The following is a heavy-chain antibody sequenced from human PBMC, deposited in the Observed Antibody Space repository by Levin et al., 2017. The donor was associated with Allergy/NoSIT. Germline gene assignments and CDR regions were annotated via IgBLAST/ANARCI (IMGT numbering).Heavy chain of an antibody. CDR2: IYYSGST. J-gene: IGHJ4*02. CDR1: GGSISSSSYY. CDR3: ARLVGAGAFDY. V-gene: IGHV4-39*01. Sequence: SETLSLTCTVSGGSISSSSYYWGWIRQPPGKGLEWIGSIYYSGSTYYNPSLKSRVTISVDTSKNQFSLKLSSVTAADTAVYYCARLVGAGAFDYWGQGTLVTVSS. D-gene: IGHD1-26*01.